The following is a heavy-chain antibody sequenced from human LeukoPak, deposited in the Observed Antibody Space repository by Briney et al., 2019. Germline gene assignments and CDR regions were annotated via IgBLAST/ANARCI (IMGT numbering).Heavy chain of an antibody. V-gene: IGHV3-30*03. CDR2: ISYDGRSE. Sequence: PGGSLRLSCAASGFTFSIFGMHWVRQAPGKGLEWVAVISYDGRSEYYGDSVKGRFTISRDNSKNTLYLQVNSLRAEDTAVYYCARESEEAFDYWGQGTLVTVSS. J-gene: IGHJ4*02. CDR3: ARESEEAFDY. CDR1: GFTFSIFG.